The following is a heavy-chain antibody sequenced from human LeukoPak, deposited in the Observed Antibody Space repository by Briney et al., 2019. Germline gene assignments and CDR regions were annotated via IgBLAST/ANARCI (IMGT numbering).Heavy chain of an antibody. D-gene: IGHD6-19*01. CDR2: ISAGGGST. CDR3: AKAGGWTNYFDY. V-gene: IGHV3-23*01. CDR1: GFTFSSYA. Sequence: GGSLRFSCAASGFTFSSYAMTWVRQAPGKGLEWVSAISAGGGSTYYADSVKGRFTISRDNSKNTLYLQLNSLRAEDTAVYYCAKAGGWTNYFDYWGQGTLVTVSS. J-gene: IGHJ4*02.